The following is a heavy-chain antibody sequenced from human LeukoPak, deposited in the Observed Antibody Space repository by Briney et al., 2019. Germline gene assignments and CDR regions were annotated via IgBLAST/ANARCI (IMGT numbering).Heavy chain of an antibody. D-gene: IGHD6-19*01. J-gene: IGHJ4*02. CDR3: ATKQWLAPPPDS. CDR2: INTDGTVT. CDR1: GFTFSKYW. V-gene: IGHV3-74*01. Sequence: GSLRLSCAASGFTFSKYWMLWVRQAPGKGLESVSRINTDGTVTTYADSVKGRFTVSRDNADNTMFLQTNSVRDEDTAVYYCATKQWLAPPPDSWGQGTPVTVSS.